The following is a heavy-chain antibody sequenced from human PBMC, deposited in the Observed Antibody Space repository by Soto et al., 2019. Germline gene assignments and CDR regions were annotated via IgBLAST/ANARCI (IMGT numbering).Heavy chain of an antibody. Sequence: GASVKVSCKASGYTFTSYAMHWVRQAPGQRLEWMGWINAGNGNTKYSQKFQGRVTITRDTSASTAYMELSSLRSEDTAVYYCARVHFRYCSGGSCYPRSDPWGQGTLVTVSS. J-gene: IGHJ5*02. CDR2: INAGNGNT. CDR3: ARVHFRYCSGGSCYPRSDP. V-gene: IGHV1-3*01. CDR1: GYTFTSYA. D-gene: IGHD2-15*01.